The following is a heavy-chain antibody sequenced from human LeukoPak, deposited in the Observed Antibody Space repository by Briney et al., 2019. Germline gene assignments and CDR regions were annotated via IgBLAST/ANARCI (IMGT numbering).Heavy chain of an antibody. Sequence: GRSLRLSCAASGFTFSSYAMHWVRQAPGKGLEWVAVISYDGSNKYYADSVKGRFTISRDNSKNTLYLQMNSLRAEDTAVCYCASLNLYYMDVWGKGTTVTVSS. CDR1: GFTFSSYA. CDR2: ISYDGSNK. V-gene: IGHV3-30-3*01. J-gene: IGHJ6*03. CDR3: ASLNLYYMDV.